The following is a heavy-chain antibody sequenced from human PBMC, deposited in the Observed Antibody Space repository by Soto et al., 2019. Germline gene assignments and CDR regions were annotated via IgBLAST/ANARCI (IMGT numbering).Heavy chain of an antibody. CDR1: GGSVNGYY. D-gene: IGHD3-3*01. Sequence: SETLSLTCAVYGGSVNGYYWNWIRQPPGKGLEGIGEINHTGGTHYNPSLKSRGTMSVDTSKNQFSLRLSSVTAADTAIDYCATRITVFGLLIPPFDPWGQGTQVTVS. J-gene: IGHJ5*02. V-gene: IGHV4-34*01. CDR3: ATRITVFGLLIPPFDP. CDR2: INHTGGT.